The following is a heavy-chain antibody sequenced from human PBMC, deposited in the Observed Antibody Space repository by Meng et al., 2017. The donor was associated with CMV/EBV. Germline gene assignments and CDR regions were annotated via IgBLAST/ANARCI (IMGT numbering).Heavy chain of an antibody. CDR3: ARSSGWSRFDY. CDR2: INPNDDT. J-gene: IGHJ4*02. CDR1: GYTVTDYY. V-gene: IGHV1-2*02. D-gene: IGHD6-19*01. Sequence: QVQLVPTGAEVKKPGASVKVSCKASGYTVTDYYIHWVRQAPGKWLEWMGWINPNDDTNYAQNFQGRVTMTRDMSINTVYMELSRLTSDDTAVYYCARSSGWSRFDYWGLGTLVTVSS.